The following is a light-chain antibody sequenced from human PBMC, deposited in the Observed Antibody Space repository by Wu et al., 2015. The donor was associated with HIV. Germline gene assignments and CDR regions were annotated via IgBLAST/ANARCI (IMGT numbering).Light chain of an antibody. J-gene: IGKJ1*01. V-gene: IGKV3-15*01. CDR3: QQYNDWPPWT. CDR1: QNVSTN. Sequence: MVMTQSPATLSVSLGEGATLSCRASQNVSTNLAWYQQKPGQAPRLLIYGASTRATGVPVRFSGSGSATDFILTINSLQSEDFGVYYCQQYNDWPPWTFGRGTRVEIK. CDR2: GAS.